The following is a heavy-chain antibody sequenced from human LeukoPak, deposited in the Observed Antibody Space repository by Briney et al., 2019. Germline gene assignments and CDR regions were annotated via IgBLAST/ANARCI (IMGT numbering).Heavy chain of an antibody. V-gene: IGHV1-2*04. D-gene: IGHD2-15*01. Sequence: ASVKVSCKASGYTFTGYYMHWVRQAPGQGLEWMGWINPNSGGTNYAQKFQGWVTMTRDTSISTAYMELSRLRSDDTAVYYCAIFSGYCSGGSCYPNAFDIWGQGTMVTVSS. CDR2: INPNSGGT. CDR1: GYTFTGYY. CDR3: AIFSGYCSGGSCYPNAFDI. J-gene: IGHJ3*02.